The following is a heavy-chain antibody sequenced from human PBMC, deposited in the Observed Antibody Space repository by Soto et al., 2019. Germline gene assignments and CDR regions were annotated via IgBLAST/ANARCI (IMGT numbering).Heavy chain of an antibody. D-gene: IGHD2-2*01. J-gene: IGHJ6*02. V-gene: IGHV3-30*18. CDR3: AKVGWYQPSYGMDV. Sequence: PGGSLRLSCAASGFTFSSYGMHWVRQAPGKGLEWVAVISYDGSNKYYADSVKGRFTISRDNSKNTLYLKMNSLRAEDTAVYYCAKVGWYQPSYGMDVWGQGTMVTVSS. CDR2: ISYDGSNK. CDR1: GFTFSSYG.